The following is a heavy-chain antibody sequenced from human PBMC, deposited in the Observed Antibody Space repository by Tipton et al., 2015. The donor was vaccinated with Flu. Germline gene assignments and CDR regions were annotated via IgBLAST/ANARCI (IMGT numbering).Heavy chain of an antibody. CDR3: ARDGDNSLGRGFDL. J-gene: IGHJ3*01. CDR2: VYASGTI. V-gene: IGHV4-4*07. Sequence: TLSLTCTVSGDYITTSYWTWIRQPAGKGLEWIGRVYASGTINYNPSLKIRVTMSADMSENQFSLNLSSVTAADTAVYYCARDGDNSLGRGFDLWGQGTMATVSS. CDR1: GDYITTSY. D-gene: IGHD3-22*01.